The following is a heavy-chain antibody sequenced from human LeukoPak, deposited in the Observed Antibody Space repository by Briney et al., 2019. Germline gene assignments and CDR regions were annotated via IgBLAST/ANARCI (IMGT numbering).Heavy chain of an antibody. V-gene: IGHV1-69*04. Sequence: ASVKVSCKASGGTFSSYAISWVRQAPGQGLEWMGRIIPILGIANYAQKFQGRVTITADKSTSTAYMELSSLRSEDTAVYYCARKGVSYSSSWSGYYYYYMDVRGKGTTVTVSS. CDR1: GGTFSSYA. CDR2: IIPILGIA. J-gene: IGHJ6*03. D-gene: IGHD6-13*01. CDR3: ARKGVSYSSSWSGYYYYYMDV.